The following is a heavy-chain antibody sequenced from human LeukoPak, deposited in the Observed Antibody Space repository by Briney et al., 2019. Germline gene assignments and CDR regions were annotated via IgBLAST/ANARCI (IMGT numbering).Heavy chain of an antibody. Sequence: PSETLSLTCTVSGGSISSYYWSWIRQPPGKGLEWIGYIYYSGSTNYNPSLKSRVTLSVDTSKNQFSLKLSSVTAADTAVYYCARGGASLTTWMGFFDYWGQGTLVTVSS. D-gene: IGHD4/OR15-4a*01. CDR2: IYYSGST. CDR3: ARGGASLTTWMGFFDY. V-gene: IGHV4-59*12. J-gene: IGHJ4*02. CDR1: GGSISSYY.